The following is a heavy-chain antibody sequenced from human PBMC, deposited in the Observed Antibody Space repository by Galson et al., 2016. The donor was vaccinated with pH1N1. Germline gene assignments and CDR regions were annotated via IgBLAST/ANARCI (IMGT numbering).Heavy chain of an antibody. J-gene: IGHJ4*02. D-gene: IGHD4-23*01. CDR2: INQDGSVK. V-gene: IGHV3-7*01. CDR1: GYTFSNHW. Sequence: SLRLPCAASGYTFSNHWMSWVRQAPGKGLEWVANINQDGSVKYYVDSVKGRFTISRDNAMSSLYMQMNSLRAEDTAVYYCTRGVPTVGGYWGQGTLVTVSS. CDR3: TRGVPTVGGY.